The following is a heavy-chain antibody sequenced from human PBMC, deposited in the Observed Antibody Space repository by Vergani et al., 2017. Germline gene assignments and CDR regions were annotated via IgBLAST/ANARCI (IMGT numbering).Heavy chain of an antibody. J-gene: IGHJ2*01. V-gene: IGHV4-4*07. CDR1: RGSISSYS. CDR3: ARDTSSGWSFRYFDL. Sequence: QLQLQEAGPGLVKPSETLSLTCTVSRGSISSYSWSWIRQPAGKGLEWIGRIYINGSTNCNPSLKSRVTMSVDTSNKQFSLKLTSVTAADTAVYYCARDTSSGWSFRYFDLWGRGTLVTVSS. D-gene: IGHD6-19*01. CDR2: IYINGST.